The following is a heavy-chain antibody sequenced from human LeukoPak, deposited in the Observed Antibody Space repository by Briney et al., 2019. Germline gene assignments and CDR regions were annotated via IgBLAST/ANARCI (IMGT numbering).Heavy chain of an antibody. CDR2: IYPGDSDT. J-gene: IGHJ4*02. Sequence: GESLKISCKGSGYSFTSYWIGWVRQMPGKGLEWMGIIYPGDSDTRYSPSFQGQVTISADKSISTAYLQWSSLKASDTAMYYCARLGPMVVVVPAAPFDYWGQGTLVTVSS. CDR1: GYSFTSYW. CDR3: ARLGPMVVVVPAAPFDY. D-gene: IGHD2-2*01. V-gene: IGHV5-51*01.